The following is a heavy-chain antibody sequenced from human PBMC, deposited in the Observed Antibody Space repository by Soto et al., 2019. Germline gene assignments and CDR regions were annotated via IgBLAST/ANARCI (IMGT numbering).Heavy chain of an antibody. CDR3: ARDRIAVAGGYQYGMDV. J-gene: IGHJ6*02. CDR2: ISYDGSNK. CDR1: GFTFSSYG. D-gene: IGHD6-19*01. V-gene: IGHV3-30*03. Sequence: PGGSLRLSCAASGFTFSSYGMHWVRQAPGKGLEWVAVISYDGSNKYYADSVKGRFTISRDKSKNTLYLQMNSLRAEDTAVYYCARDRIAVAGGYQYGMDVWGQGTTVTVSS.